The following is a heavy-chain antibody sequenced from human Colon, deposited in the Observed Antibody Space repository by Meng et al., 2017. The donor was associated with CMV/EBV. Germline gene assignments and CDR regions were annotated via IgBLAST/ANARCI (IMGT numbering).Heavy chain of an antibody. CDR1: GFTFNTYA. J-gene: IGHJ4*02. Sequence: GESLKISCAASGFTFNTYAMTWVRQAPGKGLEWVSTISTSGGRTYYADSVKGRFTISRDNSKSTLFLQMDSLRAEDTATFYCARQGFGDYSYYFDHWGQGILVTVSS. CDR2: ISTSGGRT. CDR3: ARQGFGDYSYYFDH. D-gene: IGHD4-17*01. V-gene: IGHV3-23*01.